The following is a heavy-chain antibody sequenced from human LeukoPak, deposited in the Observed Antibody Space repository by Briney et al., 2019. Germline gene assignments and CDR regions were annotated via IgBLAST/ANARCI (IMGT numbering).Heavy chain of an antibody. V-gene: IGHV3-7*04. Sequence: GGSLRLSCVASGFPFSSYWMTWVRQAPGKGLEWVANIKQDGSKKSYVDSVKGRFTISRDNAKNSLHLQMNSLRAEDTAIYYCTRVGYIDEGIDYWGQGTLVTVSP. CDR2: IKQDGSKK. CDR1: GFPFSSYW. CDR3: TRVGYIDEGIDY. D-gene: IGHD5-24*01. J-gene: IGHJ4*02.